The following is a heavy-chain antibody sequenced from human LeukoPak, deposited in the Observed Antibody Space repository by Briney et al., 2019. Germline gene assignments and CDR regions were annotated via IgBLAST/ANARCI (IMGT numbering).Heavy chain of an antibody. V-gene: IGHV4-4*07. J-gene: IGHJ4*02. CDR2: ISSNGGT. CDR3: VRGGGWWERPT. Sequence: SDTLSLICSVSGVSIDSYHCRWLRQPAGRGLEWIERISSNGGTIYNPSLKSRVTISLDKSKNQVSLKLSAMMAADTARYYCVRGGGWWERPTGGQGILVIVSS. D-gene: IGHD4-23*01. CDR1: GVSIDSYH.